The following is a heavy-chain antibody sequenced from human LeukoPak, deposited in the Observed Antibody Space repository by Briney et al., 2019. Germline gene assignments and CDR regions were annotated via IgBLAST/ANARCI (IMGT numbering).Heavy chain of an antibody. CDR1: GGSISSYY. J-gene: IGHJ6*03. CDR2: IYTSGST. CDR3: ARGSVVVVAATRANYYYYYMDV. V-gene: IGHV4-4*07. D-gene: IGHD2-15*01. Sequence: SETLSLTCTVSGGSISSYYWSWIRQPAGKGLEWIGRIYTSGSTNYNPSLKSRVTMSVDTSKNQFSLKLSFVTAADTAVYYCARGSVVVVAATRANYYYYYMDVWGNGTTVTVSS.